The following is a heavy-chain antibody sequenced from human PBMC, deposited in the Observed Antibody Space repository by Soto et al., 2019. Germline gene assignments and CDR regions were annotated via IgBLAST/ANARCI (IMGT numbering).Heavy chain of an antibody. CDR3: AKALAAAGYDAFDI. CDR1: GFTFDDYA. V-gene: IGHV3-9*01. CDR2: ISWNSGSI. D-gene: IGHD6-13*01. Sequence: EVQLVESGGGLVQPGRSLRLSCAASGFTFDDYAMHWVRQAPGKGLEWVSGISWNSGSIGYADSVKGRFTISRDNAKNSLYLQMNSLRAEDTALYYCAKALAAAGYDAFDIWGQGTMVTVSS. J-gene: IGHJ3*02.